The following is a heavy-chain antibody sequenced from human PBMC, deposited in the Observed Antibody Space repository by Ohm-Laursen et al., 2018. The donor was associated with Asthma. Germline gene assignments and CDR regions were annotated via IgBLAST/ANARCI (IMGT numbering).Heavy chain of an antibody. CDR2: ISYDGSNK. Sequence: SLRLSCSASGFTFSSYGMHWVRQAPGKGLEWVAVISYDGSNKYYADSVKGRFTISRDNSKNTLYLQMNSLRAEDTAVYYCAKDVTTLSNYFDYWGQGTLVTVSS. J-gene: IGHJ4*02. D-gene: IGHD4-11*01. CDR1: GFTFSSYG. CDR3: AKDVTTLSNYFDY. V-gene: IGHV3-30*18.